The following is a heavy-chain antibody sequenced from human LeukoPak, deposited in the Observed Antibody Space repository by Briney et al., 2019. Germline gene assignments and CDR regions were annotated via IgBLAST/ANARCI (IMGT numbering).Heavy chain of an antibody. D-gene: IGHD5-12*01. Sequence: PSETLSLTCTGSGGSISSYYWSWIRQPPGKGLEWIGYIYYSGSTNYNPSLKSRVTISVDTSKNQFSLKLSSVTAADTAVYYCASLSGYASFNYYYYYGMDVWGKGTTVTVSS. J-gene: IGHJ6*04. CDR1: GGSISSYY. CDR3: ASLSGYASFNYYYYYGMDV. CDR2: IYYSGST. V-gene: IGHV4-59*01.